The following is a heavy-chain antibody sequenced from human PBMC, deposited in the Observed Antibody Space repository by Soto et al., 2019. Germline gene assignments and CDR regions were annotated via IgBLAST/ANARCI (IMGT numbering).Heavy chain of an antibody. D-gene: IGHD3-10*01. J-gene: IGHJ4*02. V-gene: IGHV3-23*01. CDR1: GFTFSNYG. CDR3: AKELWFGQRVFDF. CDR2: ISGSGGTA. Sequence: EVQLLESGGGLVQPGGSLRLSCVASGFTFSNYGMSWDRQAPGKGLEWVSVISGSGGTAFYADSVKGRFTVSRDNSKNTLFLQMSSLRDEDTAVYYCAKELWFGQRVFDFWGQGTLVTVSS.